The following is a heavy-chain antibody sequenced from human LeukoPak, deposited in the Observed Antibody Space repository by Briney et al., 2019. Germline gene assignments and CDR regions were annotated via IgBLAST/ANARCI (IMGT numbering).Heavy chain of an antibody. CDR3: AREPGPGYFDY. CDR2: ISHDGSDK. CDR1: GLTFSSHA. Sequence: GGSLRLSCAASGLTFSSHAMHWVRQAQGKGLEWVAVISHDGSDKHYTDSVKGRFTISRDNSRNTLYLQMNSLRAEDTAVYYCAREPGPGYFDYWGQGTLVTVSS. V-gene: IGHV3-30-3*01. D-gene: IGHD1-14*01. J-gene: IGHJ4*02.